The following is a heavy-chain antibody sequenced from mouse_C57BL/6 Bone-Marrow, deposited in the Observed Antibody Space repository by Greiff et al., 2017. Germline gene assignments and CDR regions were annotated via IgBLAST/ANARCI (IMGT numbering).Heavy chain of an antibody. CDR1: GYTFTDYE. D-gene: IGHD2-4*01. Sequence: QVQLKQSGAELVRPGASVTLSCKASGYTFTDYEMHWVKQTPVHGLEWIGAIDPETGGTAYNQKFKGKAILTADKSSSTAYMELRSLTSEDSAVYYCTGDYDYPYWYFDVWGTGTTVTVSS. CDR3: TGDYDYPYWYFDV. V-gene: IGHV1-15*01. CDR2: IDPETGGT. J-gene: IGHJ1*03.